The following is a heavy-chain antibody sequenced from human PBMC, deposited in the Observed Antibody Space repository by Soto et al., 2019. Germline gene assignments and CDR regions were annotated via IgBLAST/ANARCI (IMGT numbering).Heavy chain of an antibody. CDR1: GFTFSDYY. J-gene: IGHJ6*02. V-gene: IGHV3-11*01. D-gene: IGHD3-16*01. CDR3: ARSPYYDYVWGSYSHYYGMDV. CDR2: ISSSGSTI. Sequence: GGSLRLSCAASGFTFSDYYMSWIRQAPGKGLEWVSYISSSGSTIYYADSVKGRFTISRDNAKNSLYLQMNSLRAEDTAVYYCARSPYYDYVWGSYSHYYGMDVWGQGTTVTVS.